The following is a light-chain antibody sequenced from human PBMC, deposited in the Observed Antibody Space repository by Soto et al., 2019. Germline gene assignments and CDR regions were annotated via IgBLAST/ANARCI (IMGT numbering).Light chain of an antibody. J-gene: IGLJ3*02. V-gene: IGLV2-8*01. Sequence: QYALTQPPSASGSPGQSVTISCTGTSSDVGGYNFVSWYQQHPGKVPKPMIYEVSKRPSGVPDRFSGSKSGNTASLTVSGLQAEDEACYYCCSFGGGNKVLLVGGSK. CDR2: EVS. CDR1: SSDVGGYNF. CDR3: CSFGGGNKVL.